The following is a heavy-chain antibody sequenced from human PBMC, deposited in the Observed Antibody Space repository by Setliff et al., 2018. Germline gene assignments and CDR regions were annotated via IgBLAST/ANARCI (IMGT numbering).Heavy chain of an antibody. V-gene: IGHV4-38-2*02. J-gene: IGHJ4*02. Sequence: ASETLSLTCTVSGYSISSGYYWGWIRQPPGKGLEWIGSIYHSGTTYYNPSLKSRVTISIDTSKNQFSLKLNSVTAADTAVYYCARAGLLWFGDLYYFDYWGQGTLVTVSS. CDR1: GYSISSGYY. CDR3: ARAGLLWFGDLYYFDY. CDR2: IYHSGTT. D-gene: IGHD3-10*01.